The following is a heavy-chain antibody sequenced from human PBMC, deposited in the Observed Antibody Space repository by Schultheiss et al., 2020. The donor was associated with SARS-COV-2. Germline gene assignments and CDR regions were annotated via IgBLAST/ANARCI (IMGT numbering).Heavy chain of an antibody. Sequence: SVKVSCKVSGYTLTELSMHWVRQAPGQGLEWMGGIIPIFGTANYAQKFQGRVTITADKSTSTAYMELSSLRSEDTAVYYCARRAAAEHNWFDPWGQGTLVTVSS. J-gene: IGHJ5*02. V-gene: IGHV1-69*06. CDR3: ARRAAAEHNWFDP. D-gene: IGHD6-25*01. CDR2: IIPIFGTA. CDR1: GYTLTELS.